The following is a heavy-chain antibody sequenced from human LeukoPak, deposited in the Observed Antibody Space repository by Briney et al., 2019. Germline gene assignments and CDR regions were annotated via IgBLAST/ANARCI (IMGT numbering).Heavy chain of an antibody. V-gene: IGHV7-4-1*02. CDR1: GYTFTSYA. D-gene: IGHD2-2*01. J-gene: IGHJ6*04. Sequence: ASVKVSCKASGYTFTSYAMNWVRQAPGQGLEWMGWINTNTGNPTYAQGFTGRFVFSLDTSVSTAYLQISSLKAEDTAVYYCARGHIVVVPAAMLGGVVDVWGKGTTVTVSS. CDR3: ARGHIVVVPAAMLGGVVDV. CDR2: INTNTGNP.